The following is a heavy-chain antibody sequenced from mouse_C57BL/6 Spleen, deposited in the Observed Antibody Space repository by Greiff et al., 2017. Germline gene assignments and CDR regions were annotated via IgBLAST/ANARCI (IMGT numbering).Heavy chain of an antibody. Sequence: QVQLQQPGAELAKPGASVKLSCKASGYTFTSYWMHWVKQRPGQGLEWIGMIHPNSGSTNYNEKFKSKATLTVDKSSSTAYMQLSSLTSEDSAVYCCRRPITTVVFDYWGQGTTLTVSS. CDR3: RRPITTVVFDY. CDR1: GYTFTSYW. CDR2: IHPNSGST. D-gene: IGHD1-1*01. J-gene: IGHJ2*01. V-gene: IGHV1-64*01.